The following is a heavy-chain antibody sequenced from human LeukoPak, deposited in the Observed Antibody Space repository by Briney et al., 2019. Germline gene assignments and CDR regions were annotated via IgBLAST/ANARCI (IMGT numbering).Heavy chain of an antibody. Sequence: PGGSLRLSCSAGGFNVTTNYMSWVRQAPGKGLEGGSVLYCGGTTYYADSVKGRFTISRDISNNTLSLQMNSLRADDPAIHYCANIGELLAADYWGQGTLVTAPS. CDR1: GFNVTTNY. CDR3: ANIGELLAADY. D-gene: IGHD1-26*01. J-gene: IGHJ4*02. V-gene: IGHV3-53*01. CDR2: LYCGGTT.